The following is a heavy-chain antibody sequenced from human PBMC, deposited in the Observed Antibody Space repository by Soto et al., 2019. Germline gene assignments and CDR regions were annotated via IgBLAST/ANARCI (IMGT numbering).Heavy chain of an antibody. J-gene: IGHJ4*02. CDR1: GFTFSSYW. CDR3: ARVDGYSTSFDY. D-gene: IGHD2-2*01. V-gene: IGHV3-7*04. CDR2: IKQDGREK. Sequence: EVQLVESGGGLVQPGGSLRLSCAASGFTFSSYWMSWVRQAPGKGLEWVANIKQDGREKYYVDSVSGRFTISRDNAKNSLYLQMNSLRAEDTAVYYCARVDGYSTSFDYWGQGTLVTVSS.